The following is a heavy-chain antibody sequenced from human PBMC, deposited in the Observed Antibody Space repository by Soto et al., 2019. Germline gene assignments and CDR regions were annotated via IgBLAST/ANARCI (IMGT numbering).Heavy chain of an antibody. CDR2: INSDASHT. CDR3: VRGGHCSTTICYWNWFDP. D-gene: IGHD2-2*01. CDR1: GFTFSTYW. J-gene: IGHJ5*02. Sequence: EVQLVESGGGLVQPGGSLRLSCAASGFTFSTYWMHWIRQVPGKGLEWVSRINSDASHTYYADSVKGRFTISRESAKNNLDLEMNTLRAEDTDVYYCVRGGHCSTTICYWNWFDPGGQGALVTISS. V-gene: IGHV3-74*01.